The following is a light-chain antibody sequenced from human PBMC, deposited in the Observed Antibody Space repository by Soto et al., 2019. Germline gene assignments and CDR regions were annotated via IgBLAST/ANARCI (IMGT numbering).Light chain of an antibody. V-gene: IGKV3-15*01. CDR2: GAS. J-gene: IGKJ1*01. CDR1: QSVSSK. CDR3: QHYNDWPPTWT. Sequence: EIVMTQSPATLSVSPGERATLSCRASQSVSSKLAWYQQKPGQAPRVLIYGASTRATGIPARFSGSGSGTEFTLTISSLQSEDLSVYFCQHYNDWPPTWTFGQGT.